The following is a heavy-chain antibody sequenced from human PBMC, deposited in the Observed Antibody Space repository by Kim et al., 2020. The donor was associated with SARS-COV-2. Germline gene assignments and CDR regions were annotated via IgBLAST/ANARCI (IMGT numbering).Heavy chain of an antibody. J-gene: IGHJ6*02. V-gene: IGHV1-3*01. CDR3: ARGIDIAAAGRYGMDV. D-gene: IGHD6-13*01. Sequence: KFQGRVTITRDTSASTAYMGLSSLRSEDTAVYYCARGIDIAAAGRYGMDVWGQGTTVTVSS.